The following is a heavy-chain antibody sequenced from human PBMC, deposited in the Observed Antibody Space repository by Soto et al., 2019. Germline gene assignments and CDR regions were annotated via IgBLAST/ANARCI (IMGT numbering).Heavy chain of an antibody. J-gene: IGHJ6*03. CDR1: GFTLSGYA. CDR3: AMRAPPDFYSTDG. CDR2: ISSNGVGT. Sequence: EVQLAESGGGLAQPGGSLRLSCAASGFTLSGYAMDWVRQAPGKGLEYVSGISSNGVGTYYANSVQGRFTISRDNSKNMVYLQLGSLRPEDKSVYYCAMRAPPDFYSTDGWGKGTTVTVSS. V-gene: IGHV3-64*01.